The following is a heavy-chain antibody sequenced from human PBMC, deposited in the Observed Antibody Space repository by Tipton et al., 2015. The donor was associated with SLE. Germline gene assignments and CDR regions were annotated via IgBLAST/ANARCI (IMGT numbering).Heavy chain of an antibody. CDR3: ARVDSTKRFLEWLVGDYYGMDV. V-gene: IGHV1-18*01. J-gene: IGHJ6*02. CDR1: GYTFTSYG. D-gene: IGHD3-3*01. Sequence: QSGAEVKTPGASVKVSCKASGYTFTSYGINWVRQAPGQGLEWMGWISAYNGNTYYAQNLQDRVTMTTDTSTSTAYMELRSLRSDDTAVYYCARVDSTKRFLEWLVGDYYGMDVWGQGTTVTVSS. CDR2: ISAYNGNT.